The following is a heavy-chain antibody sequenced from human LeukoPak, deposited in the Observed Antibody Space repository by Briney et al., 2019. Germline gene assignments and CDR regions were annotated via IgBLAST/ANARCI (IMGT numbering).Heavy chain of an antibody. D-gene: IGHD2-2*02. CDR2: IKQDGSEK. CDR1: GFTFSGYW. CDR3: ATDGGYCSRTSCYRGDYFDF. J-gene: IGHJ4*02. V-gene: IGHV3-7*01. Sequence: GGSLRLSCAASGFTFSGYWMSWVRQAPGKGLEWVANIKQDGSEKYYVDSVKGRFSISRDNAKNSLYLQMNGLRAEDTAVYYCATDGGYCSRTSCYRGDYFDFWGQGTLVTVSS.